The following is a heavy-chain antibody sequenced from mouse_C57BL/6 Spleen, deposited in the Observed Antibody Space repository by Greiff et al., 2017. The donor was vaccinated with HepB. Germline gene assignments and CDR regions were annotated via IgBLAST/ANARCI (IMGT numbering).Heavy chain of an antibody. CDR2: ISSGGSYT. D-gene: IGHD2-4*01. J-gene: IGHJ4*01. Sequence: DVMLVESGGDLVKPGGSLKLSCAASGFTFSSYGMSWVRQTPDKRLEWVATISSGGSYTYYPDSVKGRFTISRDNAKNTLYLQMSSLKSEDTAMYYCARQRLRREGYAMDYWGQGTSVTVSS. CDR3: ARQRLRREGYAMDY. V-gene: IGHV5-6*02. CDR1: GFTFSSYG.